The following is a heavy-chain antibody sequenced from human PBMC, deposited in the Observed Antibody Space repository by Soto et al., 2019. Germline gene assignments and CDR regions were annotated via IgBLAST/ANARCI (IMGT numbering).Heavy chain of an antibody. CDR3: ARTYCSGGSCYSGYFDY. CDR2: IYYSGST. J-gene: IGHJ4*02. CDR1: GGSISSYY. V-gene: IGHV4-59*01. D-gene: IGHD2-15*01. Sequence: SETLSLTCTVSGGSISSYYWSWIRQPPGKGLEWIGYIYYSGSTNYNPSLKSRVTISVDTSKNQFSLKLSSVTAADTAVYYCARTYCSGGSCYSGYFDYWGQGTLVTVSS.